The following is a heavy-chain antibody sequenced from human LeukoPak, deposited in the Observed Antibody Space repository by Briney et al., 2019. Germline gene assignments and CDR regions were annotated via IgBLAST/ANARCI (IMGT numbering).Heavy chain of an antibody. CDR1: GFSVTTRAVG. D-gene: IGHD3-22*01. CDR3: ARLAYYDNSGSSRPFDI. J-gene: IGHJ3*02. V-gene: IGHV2-5*02. CDR2: NDWDDDK. Sequence: SGPTLVNPTPPLTLTCAFSGFSVTTRAVGVGWIRQPPGKALEWLALNDWDDDKRYRPPLESMLTITKDTSKKQVVLTVTNLDPVDTATYYCARLAYYDNSGSSRPFDIWGQGTRVTVSS.